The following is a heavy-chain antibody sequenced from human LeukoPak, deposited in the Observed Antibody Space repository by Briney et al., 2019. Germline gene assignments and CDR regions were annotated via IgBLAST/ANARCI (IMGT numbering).Heavy chain of an antibody. D-gene: IGHD4-17*01. CDR1: GFTFSNYA. J-gene: IGHJ4*02. Sequence: QAGGSLRLSCAASGFTFSNYAMSWVRQAPGKGLEWVSAISGSASSTYHADSVKGRFTISRDNSKNTLYLQMNSLKTEDTAVYYCTLNGDYGGYWGQGTLVTVSS. V-gene: IGHV3-23*01. CDR2: ISGSASST. CDR3: TLNGDYGGY.